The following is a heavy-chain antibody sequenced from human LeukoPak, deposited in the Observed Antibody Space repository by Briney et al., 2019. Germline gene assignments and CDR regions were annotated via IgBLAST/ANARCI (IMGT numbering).Heavy chain of an antibody. CDR1: GFTFSSYS. V-gene: IGHV3-53*01. CDR3: ARRAGAYSHPYDY. D-gene: IGHD4/OR15-4a*01. CDR2: IYSDNT. J-gene: IGHJ4*02. Sequence: GGSLRLSCAASGFTFSSYSMNWVRQSPGKGPEWVSFIYSDNTHYSDSVKGRFTISRDNSKNTLYLQMNSLRAEDTAVYYCARRAGAYSHPYDYWGQGTLVTVSS.